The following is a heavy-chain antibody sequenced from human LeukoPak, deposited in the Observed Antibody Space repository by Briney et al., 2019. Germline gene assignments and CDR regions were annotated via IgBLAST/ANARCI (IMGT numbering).Heavy chain of an antibody. J-gene: IGHJ4*02. V-gene: IGHV1-69*05. CDR1: GGTFSSFA. CDR3: ATETELLTVDY. D-gene: IGHD1-7*01. CDR2: IIPIFGTA. Sequence: SVKVSCKASGGTFSSFAISWVRQAPGQGLEWMGGIIPIFGTANYAQKFQGRVTITTDESTSTAYMELSSLRSEDTAVYYCATETELLTVDYWGQGTLVTVSS.